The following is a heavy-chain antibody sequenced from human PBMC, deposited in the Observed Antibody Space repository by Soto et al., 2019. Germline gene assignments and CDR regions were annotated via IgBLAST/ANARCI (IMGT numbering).Heavy chain of an antibody. V-gene: IGHV1-69*01. J-gene: IGHJ4*02. CDR3: ARGWGYDSNDYYYAY. D-gene: IGHD3-22*01. CDR2: IIPIFGTA. Sequence: QVQLVQSGAEVRKPGSSVKVSCKASGGTFSRHAISWVRQAPGQGLEWMGGIIPIFGTANHAQKFQGRVTIVADESTGTVYLELSSLGSEDKAMYYCARGWGYDSNDYYYAYWGQGTLVIVSS. CDR1: GGTFSRHA.